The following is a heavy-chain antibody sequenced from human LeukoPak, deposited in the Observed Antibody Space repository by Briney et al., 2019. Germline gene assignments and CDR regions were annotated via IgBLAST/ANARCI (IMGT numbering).Heavy chain of an antibody. D-gene: IGHD3-22*01. V-gene: IGHV1-2*02. CDR2: INPNSGGT. Sequence: ASVKVSCKASGYTFTGYYMHWVRQAPGQGLEWMGWINPNSGGTNYAQKFQGRVTMTRDTSISTAYMELSRLRSDDTAMYYCARVLREYYYDSSGPDYWGQGTLVTVSS. CDR3: ARVLREYYYDSSGPDY. CDR1: GYTFTGYY. J-gene: IGHJ4*02.